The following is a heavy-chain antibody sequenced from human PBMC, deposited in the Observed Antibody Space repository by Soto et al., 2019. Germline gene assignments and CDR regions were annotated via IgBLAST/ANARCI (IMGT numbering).Heavy chain of an antibody. CDR3: ARDTGVRGVIPHYYYYYYGMDV. D-gene: IGHD3-10*01. Sequence: GGSLRLSCAASGFTFSSYGMHWVRQAPGKGLEWVAVIWYDGSNKYYADSVKGRFTISRDNSKNTLYLQMNSLRAEDTAVYYCARDTGVRGVIPHYYYYYYGMDVWGQGTTVTVSS. V-gene: IGHV3-33*01. CDR1: GFTFSSYG. CDR2: IWYDGSNK. J-gene: IGHJ6*02.